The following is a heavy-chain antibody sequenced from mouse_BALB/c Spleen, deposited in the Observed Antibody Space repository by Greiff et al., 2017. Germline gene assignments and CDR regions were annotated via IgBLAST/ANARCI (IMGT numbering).Heavy chain of an antibody. J-gene: IGHJ4*01. CDR1: GFTFSSYG. D-gene: IGHD2-10*02. CDR2: ISSGGSYT. Sequence: DVKLVESGGDLVKPGGSLKLSCAASGFTFSSYGMSWVRQTPDKRLEWVATISSGGSYTYYPDSVKGRFTISRDNAKNTLYLQMSSLKSEDTAMYYCARSSMVTTDYAMDYWGQGTSVTVSS. V-gene: IGHV5-6*02. CDR3: ARSSMVTTDYAMDY.